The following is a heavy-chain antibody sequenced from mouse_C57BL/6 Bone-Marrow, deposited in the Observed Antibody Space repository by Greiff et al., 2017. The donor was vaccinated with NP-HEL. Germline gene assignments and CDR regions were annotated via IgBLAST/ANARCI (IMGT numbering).Heavy chain of an antibody. CDR1: GYTFTSYW. J-gene: IGHJ1*03. CDR2: IDPSDSYT. V-gene: IGHV1-69*01. Sequence: VQLQQSGAELVMPGASVKLSCKASGYTFTSYWMHWVKLRPGQGLEWIGEIDPSDSYTNYNQKFKGKSTLTVDKSSSTAYMQLSSLTSEDSAVYYCAREGITTVVDYWYFDVWGTGTTVTVSS. CDR3: AREGITTVVDYWYFDV. D-gene: IGHD1-1*01.